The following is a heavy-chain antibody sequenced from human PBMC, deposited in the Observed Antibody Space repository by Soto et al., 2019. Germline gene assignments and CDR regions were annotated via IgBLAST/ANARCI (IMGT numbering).Heavy chain of an antibody. Sequence: NCGDFCRSWIRQHPGKGLEWIGYIYYSGSTYYNPSLKSRVTISVDTSKNQFSLKLSSVTAADTAVYYCARQVDTAMVGESHSDYRGHGTPVPVSS. V-gene: IGHV4-31*02. CDR1: NCGDFC. CDR3: ARQVDTAMVGESHSDY. D-gene: IGHD5-18*01. CDR2: IYYSGST. J-gene: IGHJ4*01.